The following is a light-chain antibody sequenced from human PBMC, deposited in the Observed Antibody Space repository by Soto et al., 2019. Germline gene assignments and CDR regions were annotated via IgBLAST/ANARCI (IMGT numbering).Light chain of an antibody. CDR3: QHYADAPWA. CDR2: GAS. J-gene: IGKJ1*01. CDR1: QGINKY. V-gene: IGKV1-27*01. Sequence: DIQMTQSPSTLSGSVGDRVTITCRASQGINKYLAWYQKRPGKPPKVLIYGASTLHSGVPPRFSGSGSGTDFILTINGLQPEDVASYYCQHYADAPWAFGQGTKVDIK.